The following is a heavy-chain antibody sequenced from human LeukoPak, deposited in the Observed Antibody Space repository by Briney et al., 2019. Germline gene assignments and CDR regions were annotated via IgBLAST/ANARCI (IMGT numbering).Heavy chain of an antibody. Sequence: GRSLRLSCAASGFTFSDYTMHWVRQAPGKGLEWVAVISYDGSQKYYADSVTGRFTISRDNSKNTVYLQMNRLRVEDTAVFYCARANSSSWHYFDDWGRGTLVTVSS. CDR3: ARANSSSWHYFDD. J-gene: IGHJ4*02. CDR2: ISYDGSQK. D-gene: IGHD6-13*01. CDR1: GFTFSDYT. V-gene: IGHV3-30*04.